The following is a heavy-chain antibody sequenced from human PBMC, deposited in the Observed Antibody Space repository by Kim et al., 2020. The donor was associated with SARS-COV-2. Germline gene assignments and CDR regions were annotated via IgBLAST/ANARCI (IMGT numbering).Heavy chain of an antibody. V-gene: IGHV3-7*03. Sequence: VESVMGRFTISRDKAKNSVYLQMSSRIAEDTAVYFCARVKRAGTTDWFDPWGQGTLVTVS. J-gene: IGHJ5*02. D-gene: IGHD1-7*01. CDR3: ARVKRAGTTDWFDP.